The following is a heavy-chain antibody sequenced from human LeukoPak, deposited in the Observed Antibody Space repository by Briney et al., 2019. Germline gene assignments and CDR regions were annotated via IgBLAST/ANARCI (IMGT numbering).Heavy chain of an antibody. CDR2: INHSGRT. V-gene: IGHV4-34*01. J-gene: IGHJ4*02. CDR3: ARDPCSSINCPLRF. Sequence: ASETLSLTCAVSGGSLSGSYCTWVRQSPGEGLEWIGEINHSGRTNYNPSLQSLVTISLDTTRSQFSLILRSVTAADTAVYYCARDPCSSINCPLRFWGQGTLVTVSS. D-gene: IGHD2-2*01. CDR1: GGSLSGSY.